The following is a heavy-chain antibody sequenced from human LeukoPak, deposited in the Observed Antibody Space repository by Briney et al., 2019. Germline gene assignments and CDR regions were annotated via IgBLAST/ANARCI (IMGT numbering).Heavy chain of an antibody. Sequence: GGSLRLSCAASVFTFSSYSMHWVRQAPGKGLEWVAVISYDGSNKYYADSVKGRFTISRDNSKNTLYLQMNSLRAEDTAVYYCAREARRYSSSWFAYYFDYWGQGTLVTVSS. V-gene: IGHV3-30-3*01. CDR2: ISYDGSNK. CDR3: AREARRYSSSWFAYYFDY. CDR1: VFTFSSYS. J-gene: IGHJ4*02. D-gene: IGHD6-13*01.